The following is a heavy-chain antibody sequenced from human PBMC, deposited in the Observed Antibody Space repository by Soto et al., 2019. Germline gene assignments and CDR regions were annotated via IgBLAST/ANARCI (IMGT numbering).Heavy chain of an antibody. D-gene: IGHD5-12*01. J-gene: IGHJ6*02. V-gene: IGHV4-31*03. CDR2: IYYSGST. Sequence: QVQLQESGPGLVKPSQTLSLTCTVSGGSISSGGYYWSWIRQHPGKGLEWIGNIYYSGSTYYNPSLKSRVTLSVDTSKNQFSLKLSSVTAADTAVYYCAREVAWSGYDSRSYYYGMDVWGQGTTVTVSS. CDR3: AREVAWSGYDSRSYYYGMDV. CDR1: GGSISSGGYY.